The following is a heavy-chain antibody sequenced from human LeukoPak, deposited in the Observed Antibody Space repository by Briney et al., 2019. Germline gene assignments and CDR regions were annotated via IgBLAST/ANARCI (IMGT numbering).Heavy chain of an antibody. V-gene: IGHV4-38-2*02. CDR1: GYSISSGYC. D-gene: IGHD2-21*02. CDR3: AREYCGGDCYENWFDP. Sequence: SETLSLTCAVSGYSISSGYCWGWIRQPPGKGLECIGSIYHSGSTYYNPSLKSRVTISVDTSKNQFSLKLSSVTAADTAVYYCAREYCGGDCYENWFDPWGQGTLVTVSS. J-gene: IGHJ5*02. CDR2: IYHSGST.